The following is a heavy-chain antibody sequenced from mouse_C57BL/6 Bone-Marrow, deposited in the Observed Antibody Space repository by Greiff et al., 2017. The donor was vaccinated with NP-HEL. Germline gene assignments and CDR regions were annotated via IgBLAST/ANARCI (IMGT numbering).Heavy chain of an antibody. CDR2: IYPRDGST. J-gene: IGHJ1*03. V-gene: IGHV1-82*01. CDR1: GYAFSSSW. D-gene: IGHD1-1*01. CDR3: AFYYYGSRYWYFDV. Sequence: VQLQQSGPELVKPGASVKISCKASGYAFSSSWMNWVKQRPGKGLEWIGRIYPRDGSTKYNEKFKGKATLTVDTSSSTAYMELHSLTSEDSAVYFCAFYYYGSRYWYFDVWGTGTTVTVSS.